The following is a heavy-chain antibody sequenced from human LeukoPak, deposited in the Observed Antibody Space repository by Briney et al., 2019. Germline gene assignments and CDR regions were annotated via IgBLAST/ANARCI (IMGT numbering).Heavy chain of an antibody. V-gene: IGHV1-46*01. Sequence: ASVKVSCKASGYTFTSYYMHWVRQAPGQGLEGMGIINPSGGSTSYAQKFQSRVTMNRDMSTSTVYMELSSLRSEDTAVYYCARGDYYDSSGYYLDHDAFDIWGQGTMVTVSS. CDR2: INPSGGST. CDR1: GYTFTSYY. J-gene: IGHJ3*02. CDR3: ARGDYYDSSGYYLDHDAFDI. D-gene: IGHD3-22*01.